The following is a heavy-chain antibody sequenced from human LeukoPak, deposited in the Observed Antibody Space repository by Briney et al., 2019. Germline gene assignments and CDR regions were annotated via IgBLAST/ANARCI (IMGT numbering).Heavy chain of an antibody. D-gene: IGHD1-26*01. V-gene: IGHV4-34*01. CDR1: GGSFSGYY. CDR2: INHSGST. Sequence: SETLSLTCAVYGGSFSGYYWSWIRQPPGKGLEWMGEINHSGSTNYNPSLKSRVTISVDTSKNQFSLKLSSVTAADTAVYYCARMYSGRYFPGGKYAFDIWGQGTMVTVSS. CDR3: ARMYSGRYFPGGKYAFDI. J-gene: IGHJ3*02.